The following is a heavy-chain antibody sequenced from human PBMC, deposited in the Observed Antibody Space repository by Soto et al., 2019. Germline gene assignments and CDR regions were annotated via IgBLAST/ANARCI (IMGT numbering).Heavy chain of an antibody. V-gene: IGHV5-51*01. CDR2: IYPGDYDT. CDR1: GYSFTSYW. Sequence: PGESLKISCQGSGYSFTSYWIGWVRQMPGNRLEWMGIIYPGDYDTRYSPSFQGQLTISADPSITTAYLQWSSLKASDTAMYYCARPLGYCSSTICSPIDYWGQGTLVTVS. D-gene: IGHD2-2*01. CDR3: ARPLGYCSSTICSPIDY. J-gene: IGHJ4*02.